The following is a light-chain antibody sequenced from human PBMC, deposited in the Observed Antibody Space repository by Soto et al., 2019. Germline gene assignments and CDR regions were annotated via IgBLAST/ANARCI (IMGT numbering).Light chain of an antibody. CDR2: EVS. J-gene: IGLJ3*02. V-gene: IGLV2-14*01. Sequence: QSALTQPASVSGSPGQSITISCTGTSSDVGGYNYVSWYQQHPGKAPKLMIYEVSNRPSGVSNRFSGSKSGNTASLTISGLQAEDEADYYGGSYTSSSTRVFGGGTKVTVL. CDR3: GSYTSSSTRV. CDR1: SSDVGGYNY.